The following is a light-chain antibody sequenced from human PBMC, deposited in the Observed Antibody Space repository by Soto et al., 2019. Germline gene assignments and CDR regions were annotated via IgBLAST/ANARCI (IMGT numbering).Light chain of an antibody. V-gene: IGLV2-23*02. J-gene: IGLJ3*02. CDR2: EVS. CDR1: DNDVGSYNF. Sequence: QSALTQPASVSGSPGQSITISCTGTDNDVGSYNFVSWYQQHPGKAPKLMMNEVSKRPSGVSDRFSGSKSGNTASLTISGLQPEDEADYYCSSYAGSVTWVFGGGTKLTVL. CDR3: SSYAGSVTWV.